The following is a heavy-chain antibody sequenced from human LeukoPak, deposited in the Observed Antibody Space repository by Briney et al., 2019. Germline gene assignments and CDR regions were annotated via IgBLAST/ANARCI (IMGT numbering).Heavy chain of an antibody. J-gene: IGHJ3*02. CDR2: IYYSGST. D-gene: IGHD5-12*01. V-gene: IGHV4-61*08. Sequence: PSETLSLTCTVSGGSISSGGYYWSWIRQHPGKGLEWIGYIYYSGSTNYNPSLKSRVTISVDTSKNQFSLKLSSVTAADTAVYYCARDEGLPPGAFDIWGQGTMVTVSS. CDR1: GGSISSGGYY. CDR3: ARDEGLPPGAFDI.